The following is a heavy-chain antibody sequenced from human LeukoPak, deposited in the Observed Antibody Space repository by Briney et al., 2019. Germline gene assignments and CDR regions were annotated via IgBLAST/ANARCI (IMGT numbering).Heavy chain of an antibody. J-gene: IGHJ4*02. CDR3: AREVGGARRRYFDY. CDR1: GGSLSGYY. D-gene: IGHD4-17*01. CDR2: INHSGST. Sequence: SETLSLTCAVYGGSLSGYYWSWIRQPPGKGLEWIGEINHSGSTNYNPSLKSRVTISVDTSKNQFSLKLSSVTAADTAVYYCAREVGGARRRYFDYWGQGTLVTVSS. V-gene: IGHV4-34*01.